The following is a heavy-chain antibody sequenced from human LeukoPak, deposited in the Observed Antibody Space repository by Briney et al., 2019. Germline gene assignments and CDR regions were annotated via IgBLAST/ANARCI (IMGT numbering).Heavy chain of an antibody. CDR2: IYYSGST. CDR1: GGSISSYY. CDR3: ARAYYYDSSGSTHWYFDL. Sequence: SETLSLTCTVSGGSISSYYWSWIRQPPGKGLEWIGYIYYSGSTNYNPSLKSRVTISVDTSKNQLSLKLSSVTAADTAVYYCARAYYYDSSGSTHWYFDLWGRGTLVTVSS. V-gene: IGHV4-59*01. D-gene: IGHD3-22*01. J-gene: IGHJ2*01.